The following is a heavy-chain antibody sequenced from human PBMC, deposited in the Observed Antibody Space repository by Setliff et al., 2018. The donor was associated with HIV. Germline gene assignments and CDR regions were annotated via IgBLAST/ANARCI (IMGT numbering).Heavy chain of an antibody. Sequence: ASVKVSCKASGYTFINFGISWVRQAPGQGLEWMGWISAYNGNTRYSQTFQGRVTITRDTSASTAYMELSSLRSEDTAVYYCARGGGYDVVIYFDYWGQGTLVTVSS. CDR1: GYTFINFG. V-gene: IGHV1-18*01. CDR2: ISAYNGNT. D-gene: IGHD5-12*01. J-gene: IGHJ4*02. CDR3: ARGGGYDVVIYFDY.